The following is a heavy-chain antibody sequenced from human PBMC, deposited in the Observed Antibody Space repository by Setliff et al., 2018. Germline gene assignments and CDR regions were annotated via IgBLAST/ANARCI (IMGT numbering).Heavy chain of an antibody. D-gene: IGHD3-10*01. V-gene: IGHV4-61*02. J-gene: IGHJ5*02. Sequence: PSETPSLTCTVSGGSISSGDHYWSWIRQPAGKGLEWIGRIHASGSTNYNPSLKSRVTISVDTSKNQFSLKLTSVTAADTAVYYCARSGDYGSGRLSPWGQGTLVTVSS. CDR3: ARSGDYGSGRLSP. CDR1: GGSISSGDHY. CDR2: IHASGST.